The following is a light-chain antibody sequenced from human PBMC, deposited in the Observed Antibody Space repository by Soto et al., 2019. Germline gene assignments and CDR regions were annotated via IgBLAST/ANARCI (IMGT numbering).Light chain of an antibody. J-gene: IGLJ3*02. V-gene: IGLV1-47*01. CDR2: RND. Sequence: QSVLTQPPSTTGTPGQRVTISCSGRTSNIGYNFVYWYQHLPGTAPKLLIYRNDERPSGVPDRFSGSKSGTSASLAISGLRSEDEADYYCAAWDGSLSAWVFGGGTQLTVL. CDR3: AAWDGSLSAWV. CDR1: TSNIGYNF.